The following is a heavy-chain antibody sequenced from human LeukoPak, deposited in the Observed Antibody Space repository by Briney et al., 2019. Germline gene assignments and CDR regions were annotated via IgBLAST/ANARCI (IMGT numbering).Heavy chain of an antibody. CDR1: GYTFTSEY. CDR3: AGSSHQRNWFDP. Sequence: ASVKVSCKAAGYTFTSEYMNSVRQAPGQGLEWMGIVHSSGGVIKYAQEFQDRLTVTRDTSTSTIYMELSSLRSEDTAVYYCAGSSHQRNWFDPWGQGTLVIVSS. V-gene: IGHV1-46*01. J-gene: IGHJ5*02. CDR2: VHSSGGVI. D-gene: IGHD1-26*01.